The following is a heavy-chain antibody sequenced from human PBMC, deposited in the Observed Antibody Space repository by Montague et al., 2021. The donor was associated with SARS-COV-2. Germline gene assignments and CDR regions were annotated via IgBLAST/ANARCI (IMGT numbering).Heavy chain of an antibody. V-gene: IGHV3-23*03. J-gene: IGHJ6*02. CDR1: GFTFSSFA. Sequence: SLRLSCAASGFTFSSFAMRWVRQAPGKGLEWVSVMYSDGINTFYADSVKGRFTISRDNSKNTLYLQLNSLRAEDTAVYYCARGKTVTTFYYYYYGMDVWGQGTTVTVSS. CDR2: MYSDGINT. CDR3: ARGKTVTTFYYYYYGMDV. D-gene: IGHD4-17*01.